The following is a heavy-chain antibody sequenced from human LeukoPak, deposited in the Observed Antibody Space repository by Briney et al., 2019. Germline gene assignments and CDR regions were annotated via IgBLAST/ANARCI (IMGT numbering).Heavy chain of an antibody. CDR3: ARHYFRFREFY. D-gene: IGHD3-10*01. CDR2: FHVSGTT. Sequence: SETLSHTCTVSGGSLSGRSWSWIRQPPGKGLEWIGYFHVSGTTNYNPSLQSRVTISVDMSKNQFSLKLSSVTAADTAVYYCARHYFRFREFYWGQGTLVTVSS. CDR1: GGSLSGRS. V-gene: IGHV4-59*08. J-gene: IGHJ4*02.